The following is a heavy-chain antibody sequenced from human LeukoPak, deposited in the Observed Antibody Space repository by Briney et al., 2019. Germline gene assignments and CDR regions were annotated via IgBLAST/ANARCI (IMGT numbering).Heavy chain of an antibody. CDR3: ARDGGSGWYVGY. D-gene: IGHD6-19*01. J-gene: IGHJ4*02. CDR2: IIPIFGTA. CDR1: GGTFSSYA. Sequence: SVKVSCKASGGTFSSYAISRVRQAPGQGLEWMGGIIPIFGTANYAQKFQGRVTITADESTSTAYMELSSLRSEDTAVYYCARDGGSGWYVGYWGQGTLVTVSS. V-gene: IGHV1-69*13.